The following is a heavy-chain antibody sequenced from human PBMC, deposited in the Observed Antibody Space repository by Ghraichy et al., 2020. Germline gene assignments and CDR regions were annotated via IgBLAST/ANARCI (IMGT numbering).Heavy chain of an antibody. J-gene: IGHJ2*01. CDR3: ASASMTTSPLDL. CDR1: GFTVSSNY. D-gene: IGHD4-17*01. CDR2: IYSGGST. Sequence: GGSLRLSCAASGFTVSSNYMSWVRQAPGKGLEWVSVIYSGGSTYYADSVKGRFTISRDNSKNTLYLQMNSLRAEDTAVYYCASASMTTSPLDLWGRGTLVTVSS. V-gene: IGHV3-53*01.